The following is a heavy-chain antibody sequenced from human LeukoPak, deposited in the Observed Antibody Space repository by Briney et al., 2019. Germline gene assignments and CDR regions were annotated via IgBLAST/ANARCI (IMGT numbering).Heavy chain of an antibody. CDR2: IYTSGST. CDR1: GGSISSGSYY. J-gene: IGHJ5*02. V-gene: IGHV4-61*02. Sequence: SETLSLTCTVSGGSISSGSYYWSWIRQPTGKGLEWIGRIYTSGSTNYNPSLKSRVTISVDTSKNQFSLKLSSVTAADTAVYYCARGLINRMVRGVIGWFDPWGQGTLVTVSS. D-gene: IGHD3-10*01. CDR3: ARGLINRMVRGVIGWFDP.